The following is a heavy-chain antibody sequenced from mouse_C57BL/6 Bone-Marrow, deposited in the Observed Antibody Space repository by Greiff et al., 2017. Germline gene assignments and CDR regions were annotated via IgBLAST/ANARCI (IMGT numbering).Heavy chain of an antibody. CDR1: GFSLTSYG. Sequence: VQLQQSGPGLVQPSQSLSITCTVSGFSLTSYGVHWVRQSPGKGLEWLGVIWRGGSTDYNAAFMSRLSITKDNSKSQVFFKMNSLQADDTAIYYCAKNWGLSTVVATLYYYAMDYWGQGTSDTVSS. J-gene: IGHJ4*01. D-gene: IGHD1-1*01. CDR3: AKNWGLSTVVATLYYYAMDY. CDR2: IWRGGST. V-gene: IGHV2-5*01.